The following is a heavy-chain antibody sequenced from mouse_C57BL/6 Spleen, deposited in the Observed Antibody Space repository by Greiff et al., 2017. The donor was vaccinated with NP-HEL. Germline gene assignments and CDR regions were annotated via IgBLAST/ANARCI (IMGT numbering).Heavy chain of an antibody. CDR2: IDPANGNT. J-gene: IGHJ4*01. Sequence: VQLKESVAELVRPGASVKLSCTASGFNIKNTYMHWVKQRPEQGLEWIGRIDPANGNTKYAPKFQGKATITADTSSNTAYLQLSSLTSEDTAIXYCARSNYHYGSSLYYAMDYWGQGTSVTVSS. CDR1: GFNIKNTY. V-gene: IGHV14-3*01. D-gene: IGHD1-1*01. CDR3: ARSNYHYGSSLYYAMDY.